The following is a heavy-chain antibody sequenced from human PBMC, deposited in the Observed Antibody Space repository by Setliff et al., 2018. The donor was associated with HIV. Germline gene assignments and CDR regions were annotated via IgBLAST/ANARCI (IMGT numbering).Heavy chain of an antibody. Sequence: SETLSLTCAVYGGTFNNYYWSWLRQPPGKGLEWIGEINHSGDTNYNPSLKSRVTMSVDTSKNQFSLRLSSVTATDTAVYFCARAQTRPSHYYSYYMDVWGKGTTVTVSS. CDR3: ARAQTRPSHYYSYYMDV. CDR2: INHSGDT. J-gene: IGHJ6*03. CDR1: GGTFNNYY. V-gene: IGHV4-34*01.